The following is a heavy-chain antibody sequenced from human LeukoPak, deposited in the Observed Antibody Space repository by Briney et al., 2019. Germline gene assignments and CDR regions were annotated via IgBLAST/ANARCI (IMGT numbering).Heavy chain of an antibody. CDR2: ISAYNWNT. J-gene: IGHJ4*02. Sequence: ASVTVSCKASGYTFTSYCISWVRQAPGQGLEWMGWISAYNWNTNFAQKLQGRVTMTTHTSTSTAYMELRSLRSDDTAVYYCARDLHERVVAAMYWGQGTLVTVSS. D-gene: IGHD2-15*01. CDR3: ARDLHERVVAAMY. CDR1: GYTFTSYC. V-gene: IGHV1-18*01.